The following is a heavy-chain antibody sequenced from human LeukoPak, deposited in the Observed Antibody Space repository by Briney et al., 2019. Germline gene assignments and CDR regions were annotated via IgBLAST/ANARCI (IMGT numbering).Heavy chain of an antibody. Sequence: PSETLSLTCTVSGGSISSYYWSWIRQPASKELEWIGYIYYSGSTNYNPSLKSRGTISVDTSKNQFSLKLTYVTAADTAVYYCARHTSSSWHHDAFDIWGQGTVVTVSS. CDR2: IYYSGST. D-gene: IGHD6-13*01. CDR3: ARHTSSSWHHDAFDI. CDR1: GGSISSYY. J-gene: IGHJ3*02. V-gene: IGHV4-59*08.